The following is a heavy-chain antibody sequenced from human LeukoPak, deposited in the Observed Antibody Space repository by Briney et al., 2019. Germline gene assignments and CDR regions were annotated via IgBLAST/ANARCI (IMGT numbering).Heavy chain of an antibody. CDR1: GFTFSDYG. CDR3: AKSWNYYDSSGDDALDI. J-gene: IGHJ3*02. CDR2: IGGSGIST. V-gene: IGHV3-23*01. D-gene: IGHD3-22*01. Sequence: GGSLRLSCAAAGFTFSDYGMNWVRQAPGKGLEWVSGIGGSGISTYYADSVKGRFTISRDNSKNTLYLQMNSLRVEDTAVYYCAKSWNYYDSSGDDALDIWGQGIMVTVSS.